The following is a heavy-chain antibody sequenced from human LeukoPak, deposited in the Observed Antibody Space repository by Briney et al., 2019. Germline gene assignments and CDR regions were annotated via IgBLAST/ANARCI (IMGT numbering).Heavy chain of an antibody. Sequence: SVKVSCKASGFTFTSSAMQWVRQARGQRLEWIGWIVVGSGNTNYAQRFQERVTITRDMSTSTAYMELSSLRSEDTAVYYCAAGWVCSGGSCYYYFDYWGQGTLVTVSS. V-gene: IGHV1-58*02. CDR3: AAGWVCSGGSCYYYFDY. J-gene: IGHJ4*02. CDR2: IVVGSGNT. D-gene: IGHD2-15*01. CDR1: GFTFTSSA.